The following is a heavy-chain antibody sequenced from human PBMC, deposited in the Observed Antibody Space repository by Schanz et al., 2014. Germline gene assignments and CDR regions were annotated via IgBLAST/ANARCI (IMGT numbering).Heavy chain of an antibody. CDR3: AKDAPYPFDL. J-gene: IGHJ2*01. Sequence: MQLVESGGGLVKPGGSLRLSCAASGFTFSSYWMHWVRQVPGKGLVWVSRIKSDGSSTSYADSVKGRFTISRDNSKNTLYLQMNSLRAEDTAIYYCAKDAPYPFDLWGRGTLITVSS. CDR1: GFTFSSYW. CDR2: IKSDGSST. V-gene: IGHV3-74*01.